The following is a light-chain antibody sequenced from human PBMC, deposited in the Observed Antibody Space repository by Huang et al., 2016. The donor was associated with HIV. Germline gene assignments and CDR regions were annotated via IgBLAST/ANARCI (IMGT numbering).Light chain of an antibody. Sequence: DIVMTQSPDSLAVSLGERATINCKSSQSVLYSYNNKNYLAWYQQKLGQPPKLLIYWASNREAGVPDRFSGSGSGTDFTLTISSLQAEDVAVYYCQQYYSTLFTFGPGTKVDIK. CDR2: WAS. J-gene: IGKJ3*01. CDR1: QSVLYSYNNKNY. CDR3: QQYYSTLFT. V-gene: IGKV4-1*01.